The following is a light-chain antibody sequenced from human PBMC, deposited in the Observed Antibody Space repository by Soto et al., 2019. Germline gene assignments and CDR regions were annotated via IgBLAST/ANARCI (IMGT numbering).Light chain of an antibody. Sequence: QSVLTQPASVSGSPGQSITISCTGSSSDIGYYNYVSWYQQHPGKAPKLIIYDVSNRPSGVSNRFSGSKSGNTASLTISRLQAEDEADYYCSSFTRSTTRVVFGAGTKVTVL. CDR2: DVS. CDR3: SSFTRSTTRVV. J-gene: IGLJ1*01. V-gene: IGLV2-14*03. CDR1: SSDIGYYNY.